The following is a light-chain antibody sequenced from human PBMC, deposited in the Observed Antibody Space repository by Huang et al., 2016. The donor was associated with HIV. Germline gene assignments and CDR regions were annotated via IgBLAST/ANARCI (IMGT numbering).Light chain of an antibody. CDR2: GAY. V-gene: IGKV3-15*01. CDR1: QSISSN. Sequence: EIVMTQSPATLSVSPGERTTLSCRASQSISSNLVWYQQAPGQAPRLLIYGAYTRATGSPARFSGSGSGTEFTLTISSLQYEDFALYYCQQHNNWPYTFGQGTKLEI. CDR3: QQHNNWPYT. J-gene: IGKJ2*01.